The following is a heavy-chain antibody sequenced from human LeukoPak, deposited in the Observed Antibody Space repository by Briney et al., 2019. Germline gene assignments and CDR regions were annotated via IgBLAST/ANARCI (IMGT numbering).Heavy chain of an antibody. CDR3: ARVKYNDFWSGYSPPDY. V-gene: IGHV3-64*02. J-gene: IGHJ4*02. CDR2: ISGNGGST. Sequence: GGSLTLSCAASGFTFSTNAIHWVRQAPGQGLQYVSAISGNGGSTYYADSVKDRSTISRDNSKNTVYLQMGSLRAEDMAVYYCARVKYNDFWSGYSPPDYWGQGTLVTVSS. CDR1: GFTFSTNA. D-gene: IGHD3-3*01.